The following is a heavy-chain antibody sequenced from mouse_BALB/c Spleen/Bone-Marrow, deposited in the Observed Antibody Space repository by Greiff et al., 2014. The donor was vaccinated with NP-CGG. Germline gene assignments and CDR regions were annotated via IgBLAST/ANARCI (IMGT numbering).Heavy chain of an antibody. J-gene: IGHJ4*01. CDR3: TRWGTAVVAYYAMDH. CDR2: IDPSDSYT. V-gene: IGHV1S127*01. CDR1: GCTFTSYW. D-gene: IGHD1-1*01. Sequence: QVQLKESGAELVKPGASVKMSCKASGCTFTSYWMHWVKQRPGQGLEWIGVIDPSDSYTSYNQKFKGKATLTVDTSSSTAYMQLSSLTSEDSAVYYCTRWGTAVVAYYAMDHRGERTTAT.